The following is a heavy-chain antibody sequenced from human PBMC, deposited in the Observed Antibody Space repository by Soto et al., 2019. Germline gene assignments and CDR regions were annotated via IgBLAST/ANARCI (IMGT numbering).Heavy chain of an antibody. J-gene: IGHJ4*02. CDR3: ARVRYCISTSCYALDY. CDR2: MNPNSGNT. D-gene: IGHD2-2*01. V-gene: IGHV1-8*01. CDR1: GYTFTSYD. Sequence: ASVKVSCKASGYTFTSYDINWVRQATGQGLEWMGWMNPNSGNTGYAQKFQGRVTMTRNTSISTAYMELSSLRSEDTAVYYCARVRYCISTSCYALDYWGQGTLVTVS.